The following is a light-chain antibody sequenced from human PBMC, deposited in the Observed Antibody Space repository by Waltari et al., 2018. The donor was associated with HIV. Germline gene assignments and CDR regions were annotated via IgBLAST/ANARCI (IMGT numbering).Light chain of an antibody. V-gene: IGKV4-1*01. CDR1: QSVLYSSNNKNY. CDR2: WAS. CDR3: QQYYSTLFT. J-gene: IGKJ3*01. Sequence: DIVMTQEPDSLAVSMGERATINCKSSQSVLYSSNNKNYLAWYQQKPGQPPKLLIYWASTRESGVPDRFSGSGSGTDFTLTISSLQAEDVAVYYCQQYYSTLFTFGPGTKVDIK.